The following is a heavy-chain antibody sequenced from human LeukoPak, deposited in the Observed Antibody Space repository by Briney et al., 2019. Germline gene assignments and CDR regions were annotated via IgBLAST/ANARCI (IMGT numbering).Heavy chain of an antibody. J-gene: IGHJ4*02. CDR3: NFSGGEGGSWYIDY. CDR1: GYTFTGYY. D-gene: IGHD6-13*01. CDR2: INPNSGGT. V-gene: IGHV1-2*02. Sequence: ASVKVSCKASGYTFTGYYMHWVRQAPGQGLEWMGWINPNSGGTNYAQKFQGRVTMTRDMSTSTVYMELSNLRSEDTAIYYCNFSGGEGGSWYIDYWGQGTLVTVSS.